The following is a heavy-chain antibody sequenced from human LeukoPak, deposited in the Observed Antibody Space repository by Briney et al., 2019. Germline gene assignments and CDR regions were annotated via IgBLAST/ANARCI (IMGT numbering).Heavy chain of an antibody. V-gene: IGHV3-15*01. Sequence: PGWSLTLSCAASGLSVSDAWMSWVRQAPGKGLEWVGRIKSKTAGGTTDYVASVKGRFTISRDDSRNTLYLQMNSLKTEDTAVYYCTGPPVWGQGTLVTVSS. CDR3: TGPPV. J-gene: IGHJ4*02. CDR1: GLSVSDAW. CDR2: IKSKTAGGTT.